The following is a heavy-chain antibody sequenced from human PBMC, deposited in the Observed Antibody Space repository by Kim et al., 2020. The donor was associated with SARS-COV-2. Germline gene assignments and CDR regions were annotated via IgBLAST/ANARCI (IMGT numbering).Heavy chain of an antibody. J-gene: IGHJ5*02. CDR3: ARDGGNWFDP. V-gene: IGHV3-30*01. Sequence: KTNAGSMRGRSTRSRDNSKNPLYLQMNSRRAEDTAVYYCARDGGNWFDPWGQGTLVAVSS. CDR2: K. D-gene: IGHD3-16*01.